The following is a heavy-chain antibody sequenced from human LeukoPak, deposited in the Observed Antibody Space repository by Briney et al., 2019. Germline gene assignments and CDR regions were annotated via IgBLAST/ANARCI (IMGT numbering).Heavy chain of an antibody. CDR2: IHTSGST. Sequence: PSETLSLTCTFSGGSISSYYWSWIRQPAGKGLEWIGRIHTSGSTNYNPSLKSRVTMSVDTSKNQFSLKLSSVTAADTAVYYCARVGVGAVRDAFDIWGQGTTVTVSS. J-gene: IGHJ3*02. V-gene: IGHV4-4*07. CDR1: GGSISSYY. CDR3: ARVGVGAVRDAFDI. D-gene: IGHD1-26*01.